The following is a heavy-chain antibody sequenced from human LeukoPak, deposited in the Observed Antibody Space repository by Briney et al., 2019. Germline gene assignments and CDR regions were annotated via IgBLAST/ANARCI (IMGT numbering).Heavy chain of an antibody. CDR2: IYYSGST. D-gene: IGHD1-14*01. CDR1: GGSISSYY. V-gene: IGHV4-59*08. J-gene: IGHJ6*02. Sequence: PSEILSLTCTVSGGSISSYYWSWIRQPPGKGLEWIGYIYYSGSTNYNPSLKSRVTISVDTSKNQFSLKLSSVTAADTAVYYCARRAPKTTGYYGMDVWGQGTTVTVSS. CDR3: ARRAPKTTGYYGMDV.